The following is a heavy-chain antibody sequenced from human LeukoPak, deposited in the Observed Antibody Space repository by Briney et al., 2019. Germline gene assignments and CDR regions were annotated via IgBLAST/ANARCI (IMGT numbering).Heavy chain of an antibody. D-gene: IGHD2-15*01. CDR2: ISGSGATT. V-gene: IGHV3-23*01. CDR3: VKCKGFSSGGCYFFDP. Sequence: KPGGSLRLSCAASGFTFSDYAMSWVRQAPGKGLDWVSTISGSGATTYYADSVRGQFTISRDNSKNTLYLQMNTLRAEDTAVYFCVKCKGFSSGGCYFFDPWGQGTLVIVSS. CDR1: GFTFSDYA. J-gene: IGHJ5*02.